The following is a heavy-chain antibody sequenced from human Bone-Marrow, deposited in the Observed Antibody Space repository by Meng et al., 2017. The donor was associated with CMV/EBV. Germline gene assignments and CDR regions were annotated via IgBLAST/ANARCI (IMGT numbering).Heavy chain of an antibody. D-gene: IGHD3-3*01. CDR2: ISSSSSYI. J-gene: IGHJ4*02. Sequence: GESLKISCAASGFTFSSYSMNWVRQAPGKGLEWVSSISSSSSYIYYADSVKGRFTISRDNAKNSLYLQMNSLRAEDTAVYYCAKGGGGSGYAYWGQGTLVTVSS. V-gene: IGHV3-21*04. CDR1: GFTFSSYS. CDR3: AKGGGGSGYAY.